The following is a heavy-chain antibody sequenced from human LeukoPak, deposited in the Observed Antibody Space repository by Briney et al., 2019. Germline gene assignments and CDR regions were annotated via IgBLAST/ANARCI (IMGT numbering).Heavy chain of an antibody. D-gene: IGHD5-12*01. CDR1: GGSISSYY. Sequence: SETLSLTCTVSGGSISSYYWSWIRQPPGKGLEWIGYIYYSGSTNYNPSLKGRVTISVDTSKNQFSLKLSSVTAADTAVYYCARVGGGYDELDYWGQGTLVTVSS. CDR2: IYYSGST. CDR3: ARVGGGYDELDY. V-gene: IGHV4-59*01. J-gene: IGHJ4*02.